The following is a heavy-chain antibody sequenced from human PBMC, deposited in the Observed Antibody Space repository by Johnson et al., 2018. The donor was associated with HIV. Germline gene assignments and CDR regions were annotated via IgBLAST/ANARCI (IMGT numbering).Heavy chain of an antibody. J-gene: IGHJ3*02. D-gene: IGHD6-13*01. CDR1: GFAFSSYW. CDR2: IKQDGSEK. Sequence: VQLVESGGGVVQPGGSLRLSCAASGFAFSSYWMSWVRQAPGTGLEWVANIKQDGSEKYYVDSVKGRFTISRDNSKNTLYLQMNSLRAEDTAVYYCVKAVGRQQLVQDAFDIWGQGTMVTVSS. CDR3: VKAVGRQQLVQDAFDI. V-gene: IGHV3-7*01.